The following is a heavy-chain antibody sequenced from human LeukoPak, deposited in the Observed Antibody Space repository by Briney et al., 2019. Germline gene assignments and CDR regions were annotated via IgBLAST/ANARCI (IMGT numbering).Heavy chain of an antibody. J-gene: IGHJ5*02. Sequence: ASVKVSCKASGYTFTGYYMHWVRQAPGQGLEWMGWINPNSGGTNYAQKFQGRVTMTRDTSISTAYMELSRLRSDDTAVYYCARDIGHYYGSGSYLGWFDPWGQGTLVTVSS. V-gene: IGHV1-2*02. CDR1: GYTFTGYY. D-gene: IGHD3-10*01. CDR2: INPNSGGT. CDR3: ARDIGHYYGSGSYLGWFDP.